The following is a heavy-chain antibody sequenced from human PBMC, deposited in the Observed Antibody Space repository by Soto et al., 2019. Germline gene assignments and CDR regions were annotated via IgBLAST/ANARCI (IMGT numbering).Heavy chain of an antibody. J-gene: IGHJ4*02. V-gene: IGHV4-34*01. CDR3: ARGQEGIVATH. CDR1: GASFTGYY. Sequence: QLQQWSAGLLKPSETLSLTCAVNGASFTGYYWSWIRQPPGKGLEWIGEIKHWGGTNYSPSLRGRVTISADTSKNQFSLKLNSVTGADTAVYYCARGQEGIVATHWDQGTLVTVSS. CDR2: IKHWGGT. D-gene: IGHD5-12*01.